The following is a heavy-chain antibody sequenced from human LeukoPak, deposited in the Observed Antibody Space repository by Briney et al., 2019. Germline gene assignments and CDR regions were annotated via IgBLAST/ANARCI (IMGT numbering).Heavy chain of an antibody. CDR3: ARDPITMVQGVKDY. CDR2: ISAYNGNT. V-gene: IGHV1-18*01. J-gene: IGHJ4*02. Sequence: ASVKVSCKASGYTFTSYGISWVRQASGQRLEWMGWISAYNGNTNYAQKLQGRVTMTTDTSTSTAYMELRSLRSDDTAVYYCARDPITMVQGVKDYWGQGTLVTVSS. D-gene: IGHD3-10*01. CDR1: GYTFTSYG.